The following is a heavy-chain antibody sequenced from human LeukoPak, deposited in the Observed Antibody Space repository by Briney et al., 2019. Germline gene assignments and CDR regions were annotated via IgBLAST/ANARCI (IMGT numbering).Heavy chain of an antibody. J-gene: IGHJ4*02. V-gene: IGHV3-15*01. CDR3: TTEDYGDYVSPH. CDR1: GFTFSESW. D-gene: IGHD4-17*01. Sequence: GGSLRLSCVASGFTFSESWMTWVRQAPGKGLEWVGRIKRKSDGGTTEYAAPVKGRLTISRDDSKNTLYLQMSSLKTEDTAVYYCTTEDYGDYVSPHWGQGTLVTVSS. CDR2: IKRKSDGGTT.